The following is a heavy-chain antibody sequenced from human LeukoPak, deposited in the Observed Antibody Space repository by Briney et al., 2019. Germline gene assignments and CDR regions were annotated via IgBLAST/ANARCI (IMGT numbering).Heavy chain of an antibody. V-gene: IGHV1-69*04. D-gene: IGHD1-26*01. CDR1: GYTFTTSG. CDR3: ASGSPYRFDY. CDR2: IIPILGIA. Sequence: SVKVSCKTSGYTFTTSGISWVRQAPGQGLEWMGRIIPILGIANYAQKFQGRVTITADKSTSTAYMELSSLRSEDAAVYYCASGSPYRFDYWGQGTLVTVSS. J-gene: IGHJ4*02.